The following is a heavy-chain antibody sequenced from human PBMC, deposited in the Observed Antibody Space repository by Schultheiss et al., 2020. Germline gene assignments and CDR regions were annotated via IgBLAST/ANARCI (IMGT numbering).Heavy chain of an antibody. D-gene: IGHD4-11*01. J-gene: IGHJ6*02. CDR2: ISGSGGST. V-gene: IGHV3-23*01. Sequence: GGSLRLSCAASGFTFSSYAMSWVRQAPGKGLEWVSAISGSGGSTYYADSVKGRFTISRDNSKNTLYLQMNSLKTEDTAVYYYTTDLLGYSSAPQKYYYYGMDVWGQGTTVTVSS. CDR3: TTDLLGYSSAPQKYYYYGMDV. CDR1: GFTFSSYA.